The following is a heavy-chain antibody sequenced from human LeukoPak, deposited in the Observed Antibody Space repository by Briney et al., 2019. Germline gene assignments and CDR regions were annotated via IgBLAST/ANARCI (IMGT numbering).Heavy chain of an antibody. CDR2: ISSSSSYI. D-gene: IGHD3-16*01. Sequence: GGSLRLSCAASGFTVSSNYMNWVRQAPGKGLEWVSSISSSSSYIYYADSVKGRFTISRDNAKNSLYLQMNSLRAEDTAVYYCARDPGGRSRGSYVYYFDYWGQGTLVTVSS. CDR3: ARDPGGRSRGSYVYYFDY. V-gene: IGHV3-21*01. CDR1: GFTVSSNY. J-gene: IGHJ4*02.